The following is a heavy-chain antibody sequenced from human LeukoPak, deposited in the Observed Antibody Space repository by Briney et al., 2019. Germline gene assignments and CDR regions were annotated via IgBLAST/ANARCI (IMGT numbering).Heavy chain of an antibody. Sequence: SETLSLTCAVYGGSFSGYYWSWIRQHPGKGLEWIGYIYYSGSTYYNPSLKSRVTISVDTSKNQFSLKLSSVTAADTAVYYCARAGATRQYSYGFFDYWGQGTLVTVSS. V-gene: IGHV4-31*11. CDR2: IYYSGST. J-gene: IGHJ4*02. CDR1: GGSFSGYY. CDR3: ARAGATRQYSYGFFDY. D-gene: IGHD5-18*01.